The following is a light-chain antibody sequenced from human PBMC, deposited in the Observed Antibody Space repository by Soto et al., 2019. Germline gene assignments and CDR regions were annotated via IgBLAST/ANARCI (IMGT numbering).Light chain of an antibody. CDR3: QQYNNWPPIT. CDR1: QIVSSK. V-gene: IGKV3-15*01. CDR2: GAS. J-gene: IGKJ5*01. Sequence: EIVMTQSPATLSVSPVERATLSFRASQIVSSKLAWYQQKPGQAPRLLIYGASTRATGIPARFSGSGSGTEFTLTISSLQSEDFAVYYCQQYNNWPPITFGQGTRLEIK.